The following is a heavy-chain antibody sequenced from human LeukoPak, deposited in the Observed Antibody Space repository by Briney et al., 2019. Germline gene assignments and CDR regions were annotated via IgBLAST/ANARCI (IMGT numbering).Heavy chain of an antibody. Sequence: SETLSLTCAVYGGSFSSGNYYWTWIRQPAGKGLEWIGRIYTSGSTNYNPSLKSRVTMSVDTSKNQFSLKLSSVTAADTAVYYCARSGSGGSYSKYYYYYMDVWGKGTTVTISS. CDR1: GGSFSSGNYY. CDR3: ARSGSGGSYSKYYYYYMDV. CDR2: IYTSGST. V-gene: IGHV4-61*02. D-gene: IGHD1-26*01. J-gene: IGHJ6*03.